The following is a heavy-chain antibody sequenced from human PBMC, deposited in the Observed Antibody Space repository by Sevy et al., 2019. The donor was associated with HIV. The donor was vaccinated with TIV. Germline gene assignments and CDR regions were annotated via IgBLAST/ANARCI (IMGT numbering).Heavy chain of an antibody. CDR1: GFTVNDKY. CDR3: VGLFLSYRSGWSYFDY. CDR2: IFSYGST. Sequence: GESLKISCAISGFTVNDKYIIWVRQAPGKGLEWVSVIFSYGSTYYADSGKGRFTIPRDNSKKTVDLQMNSVRAEDTAVYYCVGLFLSYRSGWSYFDYWGQGTLVTVSS. J-gene: IGHJ4*02. D-gene: IGHD6-19*01. V-gene: IGHV3-66*02.